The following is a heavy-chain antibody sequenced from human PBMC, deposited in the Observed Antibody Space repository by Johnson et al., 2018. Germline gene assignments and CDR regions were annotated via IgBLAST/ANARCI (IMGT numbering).Heavy chain of an antibody. V-gene: IGHV3-33*01. CDR3: AREAEYSVEYFQY. J-gene: IGHJ1*01. D-gene: IGHD5/OR15-5a*01. CDR2: IWFDGTNK. Sequence: QLVQSGGGVVQPGRSLRLSCSASGFTFSHYGMHWVRQAPGKGLEWLALIWFDGTNKYHADSVKGRFTISRDNSKNTLYLQMNSLRGEDTAVYYCAREAEYSVEYFQYWGQGTLVTVSS. CDR1: GFTFSHYG.